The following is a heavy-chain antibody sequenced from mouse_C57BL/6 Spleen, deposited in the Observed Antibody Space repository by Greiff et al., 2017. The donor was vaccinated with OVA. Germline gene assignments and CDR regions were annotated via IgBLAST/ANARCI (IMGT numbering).Heavy chain of an antibody. CDR1: GYAFSSSW. V-gene: IGHV1-82*01. Sequence: VQLQESGPELVKPGASVKISCKASGYAFSSSWMNWVKQRPGKGLEWIGRIYPGDGDTNYNGKFKGKATLTADKSSSTAYMQLSSLTSEDSAVYFCARPLDYWGQGTTLTVSS. CDR3: ARPLDY. CDR2: IYPGDGDT. J-gene: IGHJ2*01.